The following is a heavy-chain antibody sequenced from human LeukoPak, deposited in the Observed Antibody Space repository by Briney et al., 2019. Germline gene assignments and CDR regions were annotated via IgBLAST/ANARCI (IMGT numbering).Heavy chain of an antibody. D-gene: IGHD5-24*01. CDR1: NYSISTDYY. Sequence: SETLSLTCTVSNYSISTDYYWGWIRQPPGKGLEWIGTMYHSGSTYYNPSLKSRVTISVDTSKNQFSLKLNSVTAADTAVYYCARHRSKWLQSSFDYWGQGTLVTVSS. CDR2: MYHSGST. CDR3: ARHRSKWLQSSFDY. V-gene: IGHV4-38-2*02. J-gene: IGHJ4*02.